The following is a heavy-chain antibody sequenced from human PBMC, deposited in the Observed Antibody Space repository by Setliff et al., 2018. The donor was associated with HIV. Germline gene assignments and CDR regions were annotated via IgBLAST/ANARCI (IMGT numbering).Heavy chain of an antibody. CDR3: ARHPRWDWFDP. D-gene: IGHD1-26*01. CDR2: ISAYSGNT. Sequence: ASVKVSCKASGYTFTSYAISWVRQAPGQGLEWMGWISAYSGNTHYAQRLQDRVTMTTDTSTSTAYMDLRSLRSDDMAVYYCARHPRWDWFDPWGQGTLVTVSS. CDR1: GYTFTSYA. J-gene: IGHJ5*02. V-gene: IGHV1-18*03.